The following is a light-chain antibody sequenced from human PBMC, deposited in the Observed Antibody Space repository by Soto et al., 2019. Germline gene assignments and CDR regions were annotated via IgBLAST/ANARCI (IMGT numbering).Light chain of an antibody. CDR1: RSDIGDSNY. Sequence: QSVLTQPASVSGSPGQSITISCTGSRSDIGDSNYVSWYQQHPRKAPKLIISEVINRPSGVPDRFSASKSGNTASLTISGLQAEDEADYYCASKAGSSRHVVFGGGTKLTVL. CDR2: EVI. CDR3: ASKAGSSRHVV. J-gene: IGLJ2*01. V-gene: IGLV2-14*01.